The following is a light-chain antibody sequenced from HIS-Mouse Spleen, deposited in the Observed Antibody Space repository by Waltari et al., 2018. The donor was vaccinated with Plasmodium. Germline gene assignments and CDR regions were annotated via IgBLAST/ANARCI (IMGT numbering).Light chain of an antibody. CDR1: QSVSSN. Sequence: EIVMTQSPATLSVSPRERAPLSCRASQSVSSNLAWYQQKPGQAPRLLIYGASTRATGIPSRFSGSGSGTEFTLTISSLQSEDFAVYYCQQYNNPRTTFGQGTKLEIK. CDR3: QQYNNPRTT. V-gene: IGKV3-15*01. CDR2: GAS. J-gene: IGKJ2*01.